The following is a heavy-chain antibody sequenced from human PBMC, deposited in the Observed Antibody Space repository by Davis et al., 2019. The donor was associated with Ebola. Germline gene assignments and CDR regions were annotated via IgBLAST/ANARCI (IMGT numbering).Heavy chain of an antibody. CDR1: GFTFSSYE. J-gene: IGHJ4*02. D-gene: IGHD6-25*01. Sequence: GESLKISCAASGFTFSSYEMNWVRQAPGKGLEWVSYISSSGSTIYYADSVKGRFTISRDNSKNTLYLQMNSLRAEDTAVYYCAKAYGWIVAAKGTFDYWGQGTLVTVSS. CDR3: AKAYGWIVAAKGTFDY. V-gene: IGHV3-48*03. CDR2: ISSSGSTI.